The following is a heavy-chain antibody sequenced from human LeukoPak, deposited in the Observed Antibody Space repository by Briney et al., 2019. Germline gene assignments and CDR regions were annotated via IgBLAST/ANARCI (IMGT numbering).Heavy chain of an antibody. CDR1: GFTVSSNY. V-gene: IGHV3-53*01. CDR2: IYSGGST. CDR3: ARVGHSYDSNYYYYYMDV. Sequence: PGGSLRLSCAASGFTVSSNYMSWVRQAPGKGLEWVSVIYSGGSTYYADSVKGRFTISRDNSKNTLYLQMNSLRAEDTAVYYCARVGHSYDSNYYYYYMDVWCKGTTVTISS. J-gene: IGHJ6*03. D-gene: IGHD5-18*01.